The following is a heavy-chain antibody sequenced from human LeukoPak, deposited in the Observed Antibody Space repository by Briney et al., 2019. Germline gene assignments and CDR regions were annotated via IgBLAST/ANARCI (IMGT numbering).Heavy chain of an antibody. Sequence: SETLSLTCTVSGGSISSYYWSWIRQPPGKGLEWIGYTYYSGSTNYNPSLKSRVTISVDTSKNQFSLKLSSVTAADTAVYYCARRRYYGSGSYFDYWGQGTLVTVSS. CDR2: TYYSGST. J-gene: IGHJ4*02. D-gene: IGHD3-10*01. CDR3: ARRRYYGSGSYFDY. V-gene: IGHV4-59*08. CDR1: GGSISSYY.